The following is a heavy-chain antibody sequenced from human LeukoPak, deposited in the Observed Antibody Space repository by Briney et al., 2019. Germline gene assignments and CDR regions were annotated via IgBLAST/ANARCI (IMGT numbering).Heavy chain of an antibody. CDR1: GFPVRSRY. Sequence: GGSLRLSCEVFGFPVRSRYMTWLRQPPGQELECVSVIYSGGTTYHIDPVKGRFTISRDISKSTMYLEMNNLRVEDTAIYYCASLEGGPSDGRWGQGTLVTVSS. D-gene: IGHD3-3*01. V-gene: IGHV3-53*01. CDR3: ASLEGGPSDGR. J-gene: IGHJ4*01. CDR2: IYSGGTT.